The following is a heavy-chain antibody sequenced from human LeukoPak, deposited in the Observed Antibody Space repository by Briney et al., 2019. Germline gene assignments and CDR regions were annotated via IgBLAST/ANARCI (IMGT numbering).Heavy chain of an antibody. CDR2: IYYSGST. CDR1: GGSISSSSYY. Sequence: SETLSLTCTVSGGSISSSSYYWGWIRQPPGKGLEWIGSIYYSGSTYYNPSLKSRVTISVDTSKNQFSLKLSSVTAADTAVYYCARDRRDLAFDIWGQGTMVTVSS. CDR3: ARDRRDLAFDI. J-gene: IGHJ3*02. V-gene: IGHV4-39*07. D-gene: IGHD3/OR15-3a*01.